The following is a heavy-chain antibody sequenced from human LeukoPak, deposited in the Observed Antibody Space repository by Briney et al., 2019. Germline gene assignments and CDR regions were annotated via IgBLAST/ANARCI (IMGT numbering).Heavy chain of an antibody. V-gene: IGHV1-69*13. J-gene: IGHJ4*02. D-gene: IGHD6-13*01. Sequence: ASVKVSCKASGGTFSSYAISWVRQAPGQGLEWIGGIIPIFGTANYAQKFQGRVTITADESTSTAYMELSSLRSEDTAVYYCARGLMAAAGAFDYWGQGTLVTVSS. CDR2: IIPIFGTA. CDR1: GGTFSSYA. CDR3: ARGLMAAAGAFDY.